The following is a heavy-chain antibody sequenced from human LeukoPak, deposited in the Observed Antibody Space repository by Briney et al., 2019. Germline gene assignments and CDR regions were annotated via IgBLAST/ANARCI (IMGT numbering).Heavy chain of an antibody. D-gene: IGHD3-3*01. J-gene: IGHJ4*02. CDR1: GYSISSGYY. CDR3: ASPVFLGY. CDR2: IYHSGST. V-gene: IGHV4-38-2*01. Sequence: SETLSLTCAVSGYSISSGYYWGWIRQPPGKGLEWIGSIYHSGSTYYNPSLKSRVTISVDTSKNQFSLMLSSVTAADTAVYYCASPVFLGYWGQGTLVTVSS.